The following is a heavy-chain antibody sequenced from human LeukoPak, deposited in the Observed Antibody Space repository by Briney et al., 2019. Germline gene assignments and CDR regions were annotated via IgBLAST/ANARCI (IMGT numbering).Heavy chain of an antibody. CDR3: ARGVGGYDFWSGYWNY. V-gene: IGHV1-8*03. CDR1: GYTFTSYD. J-gene: IGHJ4*02. D-gene: IGHD3-3*01. Sequence: PGASVKVSCKASGYTFTSYDINWVRQATGQGLEWMGWMNPNSGNTGCARKFQGRVTITRNTSISTAYMELSSLRSEDTAVYYCARGVGGYDFWSGYWNYWGQGTLVTVSS. CDR2: MNPNSGNT.